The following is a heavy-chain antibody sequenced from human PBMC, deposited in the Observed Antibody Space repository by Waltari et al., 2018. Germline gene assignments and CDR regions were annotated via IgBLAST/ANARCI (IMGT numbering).Heavy chain of an antibody. CDR3: ASLSEGVGWFDP. J-gene: IGHJ5*02. Sequence: QVQLQQWGAGLLKPSETLSLTCAVYGGSFSGYYWSWIRQPPGKGLECIGEINHSGSTNYNPSFKSRVTISVDTSKNQFSLKLSSVTAADTAVYYCASLSEGVGWFDPWGQGTLVTVSS. CDR1: GGSFSGYY. CDR2: INHSGST. V-gene: IGHV4-34*01. D-gene: IGHD2-15*01.